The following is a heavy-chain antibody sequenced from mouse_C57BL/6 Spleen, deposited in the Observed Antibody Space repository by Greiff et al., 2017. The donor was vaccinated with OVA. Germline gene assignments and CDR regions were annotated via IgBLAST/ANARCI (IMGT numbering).Heavy chain of an antibody. CDR2: IYPSDSET. CDR3: ARKTASYGSSPYWYFDV. D-gene: IGHD1-1*01. V-gene: IGHV1-61*01. J-gene: IGHJ1*03. Sequence: QVQLQQPGAELVRPGSSVKLSCKASGYTFTSYWMDWVKQRPGQGLEWIGNIYPSDSETHYNQKFKDKATLTVDKSSSTAYMQLSSLTSEDSAVYYCARKTASYGSSPYWYFDVWGTGTTVTVSS. CDR1: GYTFTSYW.